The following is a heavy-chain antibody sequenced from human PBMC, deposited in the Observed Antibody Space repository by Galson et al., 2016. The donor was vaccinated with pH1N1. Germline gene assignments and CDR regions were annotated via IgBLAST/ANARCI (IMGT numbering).Heavy chain of an antibody. V-gene: IGHV5-51*01. CDR1: GYEFGRYW. CDR3: ARRTISARPGWFDS. Sequence: QSGAEVKKPGESLKISCKGSGYEFGRYWIVWVRQMPGKGLVYMGTIYPDDSDTRYHPAFQGQVIISGDRSINAVYLQWSSLKASDSGIYYCARRTISARPGWFDSWGQGTLVTVSS. CDR2: IYPDDSDT. J-gene: IGHJ5*01. D-gene: IGHD6-6*01.